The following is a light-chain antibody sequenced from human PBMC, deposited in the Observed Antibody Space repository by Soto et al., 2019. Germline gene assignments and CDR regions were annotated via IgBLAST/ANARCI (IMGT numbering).Light chain of an antibody. CDR1: SSDVGSYNL. V-gene: IGLV2-23*02. CDR2: EVS. J-gene: IGLJ1*01. Sequence: QSVLTQPASVSGSPGQSITISCTGTSSDVGSYNLISWYQQYPDKAPKLMIYEVSKRPSGVSNRFSGSKSGNTASLTISGLQAEDEADYYCCSYAGSSTFYVFGSGTMVTVL. CDR3: CSYAGSSTFYV.